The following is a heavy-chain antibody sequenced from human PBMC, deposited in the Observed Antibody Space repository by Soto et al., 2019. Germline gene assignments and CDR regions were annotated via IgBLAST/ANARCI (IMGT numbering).Heavy chain of an antibody. CDR1: GFSLSTSGVG. D-gene: IGHD3-22*01. V-gene: IGHV2-5*01. Sequence: SGPTLVNPTQTLTLTCTFSGFSLSTSGVGVGWIRQPPGKALEWLALIYWNDDKRYSPSLKSRLTITKDTSKNQVVLTMTNMDPVDTDTYYCAHLRRYYYDSSGYPTYWGQGTLVT. J-gene: IGHJ4*02. CDR2: IYWNDDK. CDR3: AHLRRYYYDSSGYPTY.